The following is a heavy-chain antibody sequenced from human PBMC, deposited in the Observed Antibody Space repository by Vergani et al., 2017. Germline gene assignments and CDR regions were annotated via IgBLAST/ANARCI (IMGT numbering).Heavy chain of an antibody. CDR1: GFTFNHYA. CDR2: ISGSGGST. D-gene: IGHD5-12*01. Sequence: EVQLLESGGDLVQPGGSLRLSCAASGFTFNHYAMNWVRQAPGKGLEWVSGISGSGGSTYDAGSVKGRFTISRDSSKNTLYLQMNSLSAGDTAVYYCAKANPRNSGYKYLYYYNAMDVWGQGTTVTVSS. V-gene: IGHV3-23*01. J-gene: IGHJ6*02. CDR3: AKANPRNSGYKYLYYYNAMDV.